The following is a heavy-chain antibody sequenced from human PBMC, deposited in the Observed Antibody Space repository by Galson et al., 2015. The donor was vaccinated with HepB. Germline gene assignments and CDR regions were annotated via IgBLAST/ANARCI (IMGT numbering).Heavy chain of an antibody. Sequence: SLRLSCAASGFTFSNYAMHWVRQAPGKGLEWVAVISYDGGNEYYADSVTGRFTISRDNSKNTLYLQMNSLRAEDTAVYYCAKVEWGGTVTTSQWLDYWGQGTRVSVSS. CDR2: ISYDGGNE. J-gene: IGHJ4*02. V-gene: IGHV3-30*18. CDR3: AKVEWGGTVTTSQWLDY. D-gene: IGHD4-17*01. CDR1: GFTFSNYA.